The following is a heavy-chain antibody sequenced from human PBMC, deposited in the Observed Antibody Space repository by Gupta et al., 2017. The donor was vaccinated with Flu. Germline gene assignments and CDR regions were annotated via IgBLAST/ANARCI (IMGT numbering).Heavy chain of an antibody. CDR2: VYYRGTT. Sequence: YWGYVRQPPGKGLEWIGTVYYRGTTYYTPSLNSRVTISLDMSKNQFSLRLGSVTAADTAVYYCVGLCSSNNCPRNTFDMWGLGTMVTVSS. CDR1: Y. V-gene: IGHV4-39*01. D-gene: IGHD2-2*01. J-gene: IGHJ3*02. CDR3: VGLCSSNNCPRNTFDM.